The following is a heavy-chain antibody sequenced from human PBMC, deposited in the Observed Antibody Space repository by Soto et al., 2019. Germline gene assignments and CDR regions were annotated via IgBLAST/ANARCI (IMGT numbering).Heavy chain of an antibody. Sequence: QVQLQESGPGLVKPSETLSLTCTVSGGSISSYYWSWIRQPPGKGLEWIGYIYYSGSTNYNPSLKTQTTISVETSKNPFSRKPTSVTAADTAVYYCARDNGYSYGYNLDHWCQGTLVTVSS. J-gene: IGHJ4*02. CDR1: GGSISSYY. CDR2: IYYSGST. D-gene: IGHD5-18*01. V-gene: IGHV4-59*01. CDR3: ARDNGYSYGYNLDH.